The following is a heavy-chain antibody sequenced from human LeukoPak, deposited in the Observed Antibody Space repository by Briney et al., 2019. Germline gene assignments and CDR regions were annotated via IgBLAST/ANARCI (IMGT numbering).Heavy chain of an antibody. CDR2: INHSGST. Sequence: PSETLSLTCAVYGGSFSGYYWSWIRQPPGKGLEWIGEINHSGSTNYNPSLKSRVTISVDTSKNQFSLKLSSVTAADTAVYYCARESILTGIDPWGQGTLVTVSS. D-gene: IGHD3-9*01. V-gene: IGHV4-34*01. CDR3: ARESILTGIDP. J-gene: IGHJ5*02. CDR1: GGSFSGYY.